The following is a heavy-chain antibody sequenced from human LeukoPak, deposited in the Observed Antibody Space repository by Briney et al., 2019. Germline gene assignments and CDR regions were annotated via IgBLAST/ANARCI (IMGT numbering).Heavy chain of an antibody. CDR3: ARDTTCYYDSSGYGDDAFDI. D-gene: IGHD3-22*01. CDR1: GGSISSYY. CDR2: IYYSGST. Sequence: SETLSLTCTVSGGSISSYYWSWIRQPPGKGLEWIGYIYYSGSTNYNPSLKSRVTISVDTSKNQFSLKLSSVTAADTAVYYCARDTTCYYDSSGYGDDAFDIWGQGTMVTVSS. J-gene: IGHJ3*02. V-gene: IGHV4-59*01.